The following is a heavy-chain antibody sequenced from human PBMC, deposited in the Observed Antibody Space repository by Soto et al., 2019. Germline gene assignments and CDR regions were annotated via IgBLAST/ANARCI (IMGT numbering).Heavy chain of an antibody. CDR1: AFTFSDYY. Sequence: QVQLVESGGGLVKPGGSLRLSCAASAFTFSDYYMSWIREAPGKGLEWGSHIRSSGVVIYYADSVKGRFTISRDNAKNSLYLQVNTLRAEATAVYFCARRVGDGYNSNFDYWGQGTLVTVSS. J-gene: IGHJ4*02. D-gene: IGHD5-12*01. CDR3: ARRVGDGYNSNFDY. CDR2: IRSSGVVI. V-gene: IGHV3-11*01.